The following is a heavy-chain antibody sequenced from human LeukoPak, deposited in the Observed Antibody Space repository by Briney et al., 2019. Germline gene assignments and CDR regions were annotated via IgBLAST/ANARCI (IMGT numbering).Heavy chain of an antibody. D-gene: IGHD6-19*01. CDR3: ASQPTAVVGPNFDY. CDR1: GGSFSGYY. CDR2: INHSGST. J-gene: IGHJ4*02. V-gene: IGHV4-34*01. Sequence: SETLSLTCAVYGGSFSGYYWSWIRQPPGKGLEWIGEINHSGSTNYNPSLKSRVTISVDTSKNQFSLKLSSVTAADTAVYYCASQPTAVVGPNFDYWGQGTLVTVSS.